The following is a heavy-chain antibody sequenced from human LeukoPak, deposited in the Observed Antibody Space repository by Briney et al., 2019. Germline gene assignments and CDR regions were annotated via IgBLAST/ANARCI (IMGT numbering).Heavy chain of an antibody. CDR3: ARDGDIVLMVYAGGTRGVFDY. CDR2: ISAYNGNT. D-gene: IGHD2-8*01. V-gene: IGHV1-18*01. CDR1: GGTFGVYS. Sequence: GASVKVSCKASGGTFGVYSISWVRQAPGQGLEWIGGISAYNGNTNYAQKLQGRVTMTTDTSTSTAYMELRSLRSDDTAVYYCARDGDIVLMVYAGGTRGVFDYWGQGTLVTVSS. J-gene: IGHJ4*02.